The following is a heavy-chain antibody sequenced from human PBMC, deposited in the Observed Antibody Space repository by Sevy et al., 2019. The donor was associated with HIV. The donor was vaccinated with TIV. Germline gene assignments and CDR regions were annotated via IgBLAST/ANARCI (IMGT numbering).Heavy chain of an antibody. CDR2: ISSSSGYI. V-gene: IGHV3-21*01. D-gene: IGHD3-3*01. Sequence: GGSLRLSCAASGFTFSSYSMNWVRQAPGKGLEWVSFISSSSGYIYYADSVKGRFTISRDNAKNSLYLQTNSLRAEDTAVYYCARDPHDYFWSGYPFDYWGQGTLVTVSS. CDR1: GFTFSSYS. J-gene: IGHJ4*02. CDR3: ARDPHDYFWSGYPFDY.